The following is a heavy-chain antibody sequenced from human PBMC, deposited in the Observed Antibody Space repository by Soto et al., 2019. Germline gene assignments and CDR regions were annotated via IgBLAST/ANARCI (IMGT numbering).Heavy chain of an antibody. CDR2: IIPITATA. CDR3: ARSQGSSTSLEIYYYYYYGMDV. CDR1: GGTFGSYA. J-gene: IGHJ6*02. V-gene: IGHV1-69*01. Sequence: QVQLVQSGAEVKKPGSWVKVSCKASGGTFGSYAISWVRQAPGQGLEWMGGIIPITATANYAQKFQGRVTITADESTSTASMQLSSLRSEDTAVYYCARSQGSSTSLEIYYYYYYGMDVWGQGTTVTVSS. D-gene: IGHD2-2*01.